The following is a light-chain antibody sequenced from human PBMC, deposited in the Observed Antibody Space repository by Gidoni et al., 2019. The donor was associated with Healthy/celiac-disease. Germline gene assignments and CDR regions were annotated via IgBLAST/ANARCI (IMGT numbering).Light chain of an antibody. CDR3: QQYGSSPRT. V-gene: IGKV3-20*01. Sequence: PGERATLSCRASQSVSSSYLAWYQQKPGQAPRLLIYGASSRATGIPDRFSGSGSGTDFTLTISRLEPEDFAVYYCQQYGSSPRTFGPGTKVDIK. J-gene: IGKJ3*01. CDR2: GAS. CDR1: QSVSSSY.